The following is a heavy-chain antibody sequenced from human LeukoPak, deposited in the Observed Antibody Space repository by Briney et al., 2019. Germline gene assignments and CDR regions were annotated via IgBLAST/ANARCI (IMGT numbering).Heavy chain of an antibody. V-gene: IGHV3-74*01. J-gene: IGHJ4*02. Sequence: GGSLRLSCATSGFSFSSYAMSWVRQAPGKGLVWVSRINSDGSSTSYADSVKGRFTISRDNAKNTLYLQMNSLRAEDTAVYYCARDSEGLFDYWGQGTLVTVSS. CDR1: GFSFSSYA. CDR3: ARDSEGLFDY. CDR2: INSDGSST.